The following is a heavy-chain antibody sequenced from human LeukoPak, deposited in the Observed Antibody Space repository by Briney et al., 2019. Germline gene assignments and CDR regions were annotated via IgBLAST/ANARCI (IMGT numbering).Heavy chain of an antibody. D-gene: IGHD2-21*02. CDR3: ARGVPGTALNTQSYTDV. CDR2: VYSSGLT. V-gene: IGHV4-59*01. Sequence: NPSETLSLTCTVSGGSINNYYWSWIRQPPGRGLEWIGYVYSSGLTNYNPSLRSRVTISIDTSRSQFFLKLNSVTAADTAVYYCARGVPGTALNTQSYTDVWGKGTTVTVSS. J-gene: IGHJ6*03. CDR1: GGSINNYY.